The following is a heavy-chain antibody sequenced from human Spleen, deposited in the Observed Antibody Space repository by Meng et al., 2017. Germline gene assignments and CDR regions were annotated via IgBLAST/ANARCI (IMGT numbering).Heavy chain of an antibody. J-gene: IGHJ6*02. CDR2: ITGSSNYI. D-gene: IGHD3-22*01. V-gene: IGHV3-21*01. Sequence: GESLKISCAASGFTFSNYGMNWVRQAPGKGLEWVSSITGSSNYIYYADSVKGRFTISRDNAKNSLHLQMNSLRAEDAAVYYCARDYYDSSAYSNYYYYGMDVWGQGTTVTVSS. CDR1: GFTFSNYG. CDR3: ARDYYDSSAYSNYYYYGMDV.